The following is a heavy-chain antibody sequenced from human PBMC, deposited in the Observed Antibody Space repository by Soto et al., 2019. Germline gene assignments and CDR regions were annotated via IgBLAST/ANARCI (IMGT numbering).Heavy chain of an antibody. J-gene: IGHJ2*01. CDR1: GFTFSTYW. D-gene: IGHD4-17*01. Sequence: GESLKISCAASGFTFSTYWMHWVRQAPGKGLVWVSRISTDGSTTYADSVKGRFTISRDNAKNTLYLQMNSLRAEDTAVYYCARRTVTIPYDLWGRGTLVTVSS. CDR3: ARRTVTIPYDL. V-gene: IGHV3-74*01. CDR2: ISTDGSTT.